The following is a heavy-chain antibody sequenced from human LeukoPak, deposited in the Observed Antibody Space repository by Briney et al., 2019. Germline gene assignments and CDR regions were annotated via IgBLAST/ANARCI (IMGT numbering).Heavy chain of an antibody. D-gene: IGHD3-3*01. Sequence: PGGALRLSCAASGFTFSNARMSWVRQAPGKGLEWFGRIKNKTDGETTDYTAPVKGRFTISRDDSKNTLYLQMDSLKIEDTAVYYCTTDSPYAWRGYELLGTFDLWGQGTMVTVSS. CDR3: TTDSPYAWRGYELLGTFDL. CDR2: IKNKTDGETT. J-gene: IGHJ3*01. V-gene: IGHV3-15*01. CDR1: GFTFSNAR.